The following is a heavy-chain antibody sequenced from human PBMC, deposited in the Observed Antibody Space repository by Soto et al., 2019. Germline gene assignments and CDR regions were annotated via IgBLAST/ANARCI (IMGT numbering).Heavy chain of an antibody. D-gene: IGHD3-22*01. Sequence: SETLSLTCTVSGGSISSYYWSWIRQPPGKGLEWIGYIYYSGSTNYNPSLKSRITISVDTSKNQFSLKLSSVTAADTAVYYCARDRMYDSSGYYYPHCDYWGQGTLVTVSS. V-gene: IGHV4-59*12. CDR1: GGSISSYY. J-gene: IGHJ4*02. CDR2: IYYSGST. CDR3: ARDRMYDSSGYYYPHCDY.